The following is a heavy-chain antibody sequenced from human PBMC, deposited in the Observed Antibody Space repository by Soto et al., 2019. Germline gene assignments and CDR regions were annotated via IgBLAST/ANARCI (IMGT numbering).Heavy chain of an antibody. Sequence: KISCQASGYSFTKHWIGWVRQMPEKGLEWVGIIYPFDSDTRYSPSFQGQVTISADRSVSTAYLQWSSLKASDTALYYCARRPKHRGYYYGMDVWGQGTTVTVSS. V-gene: IGHV5-51*01. CDR1: GYSFTKHW. CDR2: IYPFDSDT. J-gene: IGHJ6*02. D-gene: IGHD3-10*01. CDR3: ARRPKHRGYYYGMDV.